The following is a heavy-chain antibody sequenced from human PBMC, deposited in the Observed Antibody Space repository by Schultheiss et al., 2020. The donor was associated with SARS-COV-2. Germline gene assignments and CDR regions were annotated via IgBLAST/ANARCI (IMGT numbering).Heavy chain of an antibody. V-gene: IGHV3-30-3*01. D-gene: IGHD1-26*01. CDR3: AKGVGATDYYGMDV. CDR1: GFTFSSYA. Sequence: GGSLRLSCAASGFTFSSYAMHWVRQAPGKGLEWVAVISYDGSNKYYADSVKGRFTISRDNSKNTLYLEMSSLGAEDTAVYYCAKGVGATDYYGMDVWGQGTTVTVSS. CDR2: ISYDGSNK. J-gene: IGHJ6*02.